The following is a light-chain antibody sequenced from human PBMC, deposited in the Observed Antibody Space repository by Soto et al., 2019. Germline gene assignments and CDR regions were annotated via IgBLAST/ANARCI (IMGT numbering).Light chain of an antibody. Sequence: VLTQSPATLSLSPGERAILSCRASQSVSSYFAWYQQKPGQAPRLLIYGASSRAPGIPDRFSGSGSGTDFTLTISRLEPEDFAVYYCQQYGSSLSITFGQGTRLEIK. CDR2: GAS. CDR1: QSVSSY. J-gene: IGKJ5*01. V-gene: IGKV3-20*01. CDR3: QQYGSSLSIT.